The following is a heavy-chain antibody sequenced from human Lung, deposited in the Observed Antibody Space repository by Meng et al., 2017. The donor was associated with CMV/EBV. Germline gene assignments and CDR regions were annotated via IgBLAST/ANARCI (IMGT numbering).Heavy chain of an antibody. J-gene: IGHJ1*01. CDR3: LRRSGGSV. CDR1: GDSITNHNW. V-gene: IGHV4-4*02. D-gene: IGHD3-10*01. Sequence: QVPLRESGPALVKPSETLSLTCAVSGDSITNHNWLAWVRQPPGKGLEWIGEIPHRGSSAYNPSLKSRVSMSIDKSKNQFSLKLTSVTAADTAVYHCLRRSGGSVWGQGTLVTVSS. CDR2: IPHRGSS.